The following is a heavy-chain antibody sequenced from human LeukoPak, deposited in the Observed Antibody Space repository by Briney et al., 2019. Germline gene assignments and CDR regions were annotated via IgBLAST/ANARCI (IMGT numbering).Heavy chain of an antibody. CDR1: GGSFSGYY. D-gene: IGHD5-18*01. Sequence: SGTLSLTCAVYGGSFSGYYWSWIRQPPGKGLEWIGEINHSGSTNYNPSLKSRVTIPVDTSKNQFSLKLSSVTAADTAVYYCASLDTAYYYYYYMDVWGKGTTVTVSS. CDR3: ASLDTAYYYYYYMDV. V-gene: IGHV4-34*01. J-gene: IGHJ6*03. CDR2: INHSGST.